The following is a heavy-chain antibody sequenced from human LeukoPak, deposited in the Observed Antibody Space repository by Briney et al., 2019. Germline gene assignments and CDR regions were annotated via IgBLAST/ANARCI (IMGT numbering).Heavy chain of an antibody. D-gene: IGHD3-10*01. Sequence: GGSLRLSCAASGFTFSSYAMHWVRQAPGKGLEWVAVISYDGSNKYYADSVKGRFTISRDNSKNTLYLQINSLRAEDTAVYYCAREQLLWFGELLPRGWFDPWGQGTLVTVSS. CDR1: GFTFSSYA. CDR2: ISYDGSNK. V-gene: IGHV3-30-3*01. CDR3: AREQLLWFGELLPRGWFDP. J-gene: IGHJ5*02.